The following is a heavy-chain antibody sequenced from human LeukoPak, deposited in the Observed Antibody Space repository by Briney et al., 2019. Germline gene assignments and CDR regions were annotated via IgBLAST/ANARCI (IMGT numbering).Heavy chain of an antibody. Sequence: SETLSLTCTVSGYSISSGYYWGWIRQPPGKGLEWIGSIYHSGSTYYNPSLKSRVTISVDTSKNQFSLKLSSVTAADTAVYYCARVVEMATATDYWGQGTLVTVSS. V-gene: IGHV4-38-2*02. CDR3: ARVVEMATATDY. CDR1: GYSISSGYY. CDR2: IYHSGST. D-gene: IGHD5-24*01. J-gene: IGHJ4*02.